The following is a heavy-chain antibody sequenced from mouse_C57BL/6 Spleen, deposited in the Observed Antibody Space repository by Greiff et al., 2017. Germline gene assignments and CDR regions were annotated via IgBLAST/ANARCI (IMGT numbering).Heavy chain of an antibody. CDR3: ARSYYDSSYGFAY. D-gene: IGHD1-1*01. Sequence: EVQLKESGPELVKPGASVKIPCKASGYTFTDYNMDWVKQSHGKSLEWIGDINPNNGGTIYNQKFTGKATLTVDKSSSTAYMELRSLTSEDTAVYYCARSYYDSSYGFAYWGQGTLVTVSA. CDR2: INPNNGGT. V-gene: IGHV1-18*01. CDR1: GYTFTDYN. J-gene: IGHJ3*01.